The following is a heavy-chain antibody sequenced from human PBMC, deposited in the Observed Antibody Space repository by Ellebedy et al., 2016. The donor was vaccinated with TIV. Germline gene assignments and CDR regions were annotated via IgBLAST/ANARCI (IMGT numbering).Heavy chain of an antibody. Sequence: GESLKISCAASGFSFRSYWMSWVRQAPGKGLEWVANIYQDGSEQYYVDSVEGRFTISRDNAKNELSLQMKSLKVEDTAIYYCARRGSYGDYAVHVNSWFDSWGQGTPVTVSP. CDR2: IYQDGSEQ. CDR3: ARRGSYGDYAVHVNSWFDS. CDR1: GFSFRSYW. D-gene: IGHD4-17*01. J-gene: IGHJ5*01. V-gene: IGHV3-7*01.